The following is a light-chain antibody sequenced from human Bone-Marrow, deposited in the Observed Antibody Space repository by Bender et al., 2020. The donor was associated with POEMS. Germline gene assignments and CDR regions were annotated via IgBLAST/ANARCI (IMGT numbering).Light chain of an antibody. Sequence: QSALAQPASVSGSPGQSITIPCTGTSSDVGTHNLVSWYQQQPGKAPRLLLYEVYKRPSGVSLRFSGSKSGNTASLTISGLQAEDEADFYCCSYAGSSYVFGTGTTVSVL. V-gene: IGLV2-23*02. J-gene: IGLJ1*01. CDR3: CSYAGSSYV. CDR1: SSDVGTHNL. CDR2: EVY.